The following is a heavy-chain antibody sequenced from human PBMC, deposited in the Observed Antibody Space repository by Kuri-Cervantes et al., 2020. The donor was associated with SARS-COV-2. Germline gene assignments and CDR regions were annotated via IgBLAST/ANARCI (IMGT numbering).Heavy chain of an antibody. V-gene: IGHV3-30-3*01. D-gene: IGHD3-3*01. Sequence: GGSLRLSCAASGFTFSSYAMHWVRQAPGKGLEWVAVISYDGSNKYYADSVKGRFTISRDNSKNTLYLQMNSLRAEDTAVYYCARGFLEWLDYWGRGTLVTVSS. CDR2: ISYDGSNK. CDR1: GFTFSSYA. J-gene: IGHJ4*02. CDR3: ARGFLEWLDY.